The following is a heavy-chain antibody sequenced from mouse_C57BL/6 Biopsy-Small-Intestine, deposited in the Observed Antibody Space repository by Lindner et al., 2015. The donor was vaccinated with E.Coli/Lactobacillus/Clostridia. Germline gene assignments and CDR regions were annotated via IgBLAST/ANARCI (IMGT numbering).Heavy chain of an antibody. J-gene: IGHJ4*01. V-gene: IGHV1-22*01. CDR1: KYKFIDYY. D-gene: IGHD2-2*01. CDR2: INPNNGDT. Sequence: SVKVSCKTSKYKFIDYYIHWVRQAPGQGLEWMGWINPNNGDTNYAQKFQDRVTMTRDTSLSTAYMELSSLRSDDAAVYYCARDYYGLGSFPRYWGQGTRVTVSS. CDR3: ARDYYGLGSFPRY.